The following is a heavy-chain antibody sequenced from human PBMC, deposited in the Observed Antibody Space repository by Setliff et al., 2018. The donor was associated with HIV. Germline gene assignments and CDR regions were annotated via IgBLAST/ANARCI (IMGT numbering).Heavy chain of an antibody. CDR2: ISGNGDST. Sequence: PGGSLRLSCAPSGFTFGSYAMSWVRQAPGKGLEWVSVISGNGDSTFYADSLKGRFTISRDNSKNTLYLQMNSLRAEDTAVYYCARVSPWFDPWGQGALVTVSS. V-gene: IGHV3-23*01. CDR1: GFTFGSYA. CDR3: ARVSPWFDP. J-gene: IGHJ5*02.